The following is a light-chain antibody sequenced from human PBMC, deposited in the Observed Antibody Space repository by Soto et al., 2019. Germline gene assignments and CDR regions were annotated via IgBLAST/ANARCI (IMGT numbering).Light chain of an antibody. CDR3: QQYGTSPLFT. J-gene: IGKJ3*01. CDR2: GAS. Sequence: EIVLTQSPGTLSLSPGERATLSCRASQSVSSSYLAWHQQKPGQAPRLLIYGASNRASGISDRFSGSGSGTDFTLTISRLEPEDFAVYYCQQYGTSPLFTFGPGTTVDLK. CDR1: QSVSSSY. V-gene: IGKV3-20*01.